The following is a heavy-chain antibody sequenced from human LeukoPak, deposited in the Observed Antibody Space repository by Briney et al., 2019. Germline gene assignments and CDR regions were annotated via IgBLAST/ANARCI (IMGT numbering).Heavy chain of an antibody. CDR1: GFTFSGYA. Sequence: GGSLRLSCAASGFTFSGYAMSWVRQAPGKGLEWVSAISGSGGSTYYADSVKGRFTISRDNSKNTLYLQMNSLRAEDTAVYYCAKDHTPISNYDSYGMDAWGQGTAVTVSS. CDR2: ISGSGGST. V-gene: IGHV3-23*01. CDR3: AKDHTPISNYDSYGMDA. J-gene: IGHJ6*02. D-gene: IGHD2-15*01.